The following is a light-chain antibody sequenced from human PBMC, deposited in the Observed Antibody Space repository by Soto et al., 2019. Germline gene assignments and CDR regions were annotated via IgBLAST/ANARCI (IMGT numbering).Light chain of an antibody. J-gene: IGKJ1*01. CDR1: QNVSSN. Sequence: TVLTQSAGTLSWSPVYRSTVALSSSQNVSSNLLVWYQQHPGQAPRLLIYGASSRATGIPDRFSGSGSGTEFTLTISSLQSEDFAVYYCQQYNNWPQTFGQGTKVDIK. CDR3: QQYNNWPQT. CDR2: GAS. V-gene: IGKV3D-15*01.